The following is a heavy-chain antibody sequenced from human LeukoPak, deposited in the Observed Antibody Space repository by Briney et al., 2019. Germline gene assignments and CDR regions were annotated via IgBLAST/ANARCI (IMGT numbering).Heavy chain of an antibody. CDR3: ARRNRGISSYYFDY. Sequence: GGSLRLSCAASGFTFSSYAMSWVRQAPGKGLEWVSAISGSGGSTYYADSVKGRFTISRDNSKNTLYLQMNSLRAEDTAVYYCARRNRGISSYYFDYWGQGKLVTVSS. CDR2: ISGSGGST. J-gene: IGHJ4*02. CDR1: GFTFSSYA. V-gene: IGHV3-23*01. D-gene: IGHD3-10*01.